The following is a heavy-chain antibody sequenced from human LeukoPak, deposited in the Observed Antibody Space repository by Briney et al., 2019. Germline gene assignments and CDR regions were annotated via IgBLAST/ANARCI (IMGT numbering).Heavy chain of an antibody. Sequence: SETLSLTCAVSGGSISSSNWWSWVRQPPGKGLEWIGEIYHSGSTNYNPSLKSRVTISVGKSKNQFSLKLSSVTAADTAVYYCAILFRGYCTNGVCYRGDYWGQGTLVTVSS. CDR1: GGSISSSNW. D-gene: IGHD2-8*01. V-gene: IGHV4-4*02. CDR3: AILFRGYCTNGVCYRGDY. J-gene: IGHJ4*02. CDR2: IYHSGST.